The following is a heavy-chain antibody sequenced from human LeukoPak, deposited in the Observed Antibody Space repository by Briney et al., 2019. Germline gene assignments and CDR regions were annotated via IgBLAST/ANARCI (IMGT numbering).Heavy chain of an antibody. D-gene: IGHD5-12*01. CDR2: IRYDGSNK. CDR1: GFTFSSYG. CDR3: AKGYLAVDHYSGYERPPFDI. J-gene: IGHJ3*02. Sequence: PGGSLRLSCAASGFTFSSYGMHWVRQAPGKGLEWVAFIRYDGSNKYYADSVKGRFTISRDNSKNTLYLQMNSLRAEDTAVYYCAKGYLAVDHYSGYERPPFDIWGQGTMVTVSS. V-gene: IGHV3-30*02.